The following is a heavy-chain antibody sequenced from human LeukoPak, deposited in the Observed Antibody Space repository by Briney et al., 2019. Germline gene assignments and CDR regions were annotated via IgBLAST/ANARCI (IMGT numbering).Heavy chain of an antibody. CDR3: ARETSLRFLEWALFDY. Sequence: GGSLRLSCAASGFTFSSYSMNWVRQAPGKGLEWVSSISSSSSYIYYADSVKGRFTISRDNAKNSLYLQMNSLRAEDTVVYYCARETSLRFLEWALFDYWGQGTLVTVSS. CDR2: ISSSSSYI. V-gene: IGHV3-21*01. J-gene: IGHJ4*02. CDR1: GFTFSSYS. D-gene: IGHD3-3*01.